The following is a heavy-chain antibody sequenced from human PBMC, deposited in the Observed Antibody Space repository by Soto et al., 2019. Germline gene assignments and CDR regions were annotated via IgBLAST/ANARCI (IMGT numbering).Heavy chain of an antibody. CDR1: GFTFSSYA. J-gene: IGHJ4*02. CDR3: ARRSSGWYFDY. CDR2: ISGSGGST. D-gene: IGHD6-19*01. V-gene: IGHV3-23*01. Sequence: HPGGSLRLSCAASGFTFSSYAMSWVRQAPGKGLEWVSAISGSGGSTYYADSVKGRFTFTRDNSKNTLYLQMNSLRAEDTAVYYCARRSSGWYFDYWGQGTLVTVSS.